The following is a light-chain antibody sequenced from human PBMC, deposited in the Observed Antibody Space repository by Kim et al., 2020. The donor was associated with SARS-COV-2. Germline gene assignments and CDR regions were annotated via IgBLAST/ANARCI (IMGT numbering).Light chain of an antibody. J-gene: IGLJ1*01. CDR1: KLVDKH. CDR2: QDS. CDR3: QAWDSSTGV. V-gene: IGLV3-1*01. Sequence: SVSPGLTASITCSGDKLVDKHACWYQQKPGQSPVLVIYQDSKRPSGIPERFSGSNSGNTATLTISGTQAMDEADYYCQAWDSSTGVFGTGTQLTVL.